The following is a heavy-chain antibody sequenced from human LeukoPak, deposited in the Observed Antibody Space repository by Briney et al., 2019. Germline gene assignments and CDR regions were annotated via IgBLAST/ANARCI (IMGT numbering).Heavy chain of an antibody. Sequence: AGRSLRLSCAASGFTFSDYYMSWIRQAPGKGLEWVSYISSSSSYTDYADSVKGRFTISRDKAKNSLNLQMNSLRAEDTAVYYCARDSGYSGYSDYWGQGTLVTVSS. V-gene: IGHV3-11*05. CDR1: GFTFSDYY. CDR2: ISSSSSYT. J-gene: IGHJ4*02. D-gene: IGHD5-12*01. CDR3: ARDSGYSGYSDY.